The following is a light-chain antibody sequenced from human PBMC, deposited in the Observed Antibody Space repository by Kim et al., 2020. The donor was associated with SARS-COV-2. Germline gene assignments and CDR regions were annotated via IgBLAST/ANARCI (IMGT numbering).Light chain of an antibody. CDR1: SSHVGGYNY. V-gene: IGLV2-14*03. J-gene: IGLJ2*01. CDR3: SSYTSSSTVV. CDR2: DVS. Sequence: SITNSCTGTSSHVGGYNYVSWYQQHPGKAPKLMIYDVSNRPSGVSNRFSGSKSGNTASLTISGLQAEDEADYYCSSYTSSSTVVFGGGTQLTVL.